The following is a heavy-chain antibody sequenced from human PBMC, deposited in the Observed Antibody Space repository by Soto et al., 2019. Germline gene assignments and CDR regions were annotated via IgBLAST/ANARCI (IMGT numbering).Heavy chain of an antibody. D-gene: IGHD1-1*01. V-gene: IGHV4-30-4*01. Sequence: TLSLTCTVSGASVNTGDYYWSYIRQSPGKGLEWLGYIFYSGDTYYNPSLKNTLYLQMNNLRAEDTAVFYCARVAGNPWNPRNGFDMWGQGTMVTVSS. J-gene: IGHJ3*02. CDR3: NGFDM. CDR1: GASVNTGDYY. CDR2: IFYSGDT.